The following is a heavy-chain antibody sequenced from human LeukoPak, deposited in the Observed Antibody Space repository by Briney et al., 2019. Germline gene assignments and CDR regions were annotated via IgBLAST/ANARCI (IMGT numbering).Heavy chain of an antibody. D-gene: IGHD2-2*01. Sequence: ASVKVSCKASGYTFTGYYMHWVRQAPGQGLEWTGWINPNSGGTNYAQKFQGRVTMTRDTSISTAYMELSRLRSDDTAVYYCAIEDIVVVPAATGVKSANWFDPWGQGTLVTVSS. CDR3: AIEDIVVVPAATGVKSANWFDP. J-gene: IGHJ5*02. CDR1: GYTFTGYY. CDR2: INPNSGGT. V-gene: IGHV1-2*02.